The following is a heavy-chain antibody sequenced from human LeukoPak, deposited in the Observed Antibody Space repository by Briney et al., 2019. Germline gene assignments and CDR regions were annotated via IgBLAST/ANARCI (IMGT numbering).Heavy chain of an antibody. CDR1: GFTFSSHA. D-gene: IGHD6-6*01. CDR3: ANEIRPNDY. J-gene: IGHJ4*02. Sequence: GGSLRLSCAASGFTFSSHAMCWVPQAPGKGLEWVSSIDISGGSTYYADSVKGRFTISRDNPKNTLYLQMNSLRVEDTALYYCANEIRPNDYWGQGTLVTVSS. V-gene: IGHV3-23*01. CDR2: IDISGGST.